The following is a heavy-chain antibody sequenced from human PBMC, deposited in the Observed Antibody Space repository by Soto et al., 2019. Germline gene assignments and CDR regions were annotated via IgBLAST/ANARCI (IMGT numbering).Heavy chain of an antibody. CDR2: IYDSGDA. Sequence: SETLSLTCGVSGVSISSYFKNWIRQAPGKGLEWIGCIYDSGDANYNPSLKSRVTISLDTSKNQFSLKLRSVTAADTAVYYCVSSRTAIFGDALDVWAQGTMVTVSS. D-gene: IGHD2-21*02. CDR3: VSSRTAIFGDALDV. J-gene: IGHJ3*01. V-gene: IGHV4-59*03. CDR1: GVSISSYF.